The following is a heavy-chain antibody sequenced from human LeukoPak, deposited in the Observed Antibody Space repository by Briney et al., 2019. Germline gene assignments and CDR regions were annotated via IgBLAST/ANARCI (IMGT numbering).Heavy chain of an antibody. J-gene: IGHJ4*02. D-gene: IGHD2-15*01. CDR3: AKGLPSGSSFDY. CDR1: GFTFSSYA. V-gene: IGHV3-23*01. CDR2: ISGSGVST. Sequence: GGSLRLSCAASGFTFSSYAMSWVRQAPGKGLEWVSVISGSGVSTYYADSVKGRFTISRDNSKNTLYLQMNSLRAEDTAVYYCAKGLPSGSSFDYWGQGTLVTVSS.